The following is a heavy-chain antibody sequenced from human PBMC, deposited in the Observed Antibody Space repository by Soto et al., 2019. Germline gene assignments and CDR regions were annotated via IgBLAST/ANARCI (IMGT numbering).Heavy chain of an antibody. CDR3: AKCMQAHWNSDAHHS. CDR2: ITASGENT. Sequence: PGGSLRLSCSASGFTFSSYSMTWVRQAPGKGLEWVAHITASGENTYYADSVRGRFTISRDTSRNTLYLQMNSLRAEDTALDYCAKCMQAHWNSDAHHSWGQGTMVT. CDR1: GFTFSSYS. D-gene: IGHD2-8*01. V-gene: IGHV3-23*01. J-gene: IGHJ3*02.